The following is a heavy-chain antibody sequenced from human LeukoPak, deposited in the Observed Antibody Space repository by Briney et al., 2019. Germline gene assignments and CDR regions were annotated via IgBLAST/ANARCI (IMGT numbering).Heavy chain of an antibody. CDR2: IIPFFGPG. V-gene: IGHV1-69*13. CDR3: AKSTAVAGRWFDS. CDR1: GYTFTSYD. Sequence: ASVKVSCKASGYTFTSYDINWVRQAPGQGLEWMGEIIPFFGPGNYAQKFQDRVTITADQSTKTAYIEINSLRPEDTALYFCAKSTAVAGRWFDSWGQGTLVIVSS. D-gene: IGHD6-19*01. J-gene: IGHJ5*01.